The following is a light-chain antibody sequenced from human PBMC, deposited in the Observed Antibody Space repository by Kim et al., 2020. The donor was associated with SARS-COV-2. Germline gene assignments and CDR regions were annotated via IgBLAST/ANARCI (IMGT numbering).Light chain of an antibody. Sequence: SVGDRVTIPCRASQSISTWLAWYQQKPGKAPKLLIYKASDLDSGVPSRFSGSGSGTEFTLTISSLQPEDFATYYCQHYNNHSPWTFGQGTKVDIK. V-gene: IGKV1-5*03. CDR1: QSISTW. CDR2: KAS. CDR3: QHYNNHSPWT. J-gene: IGKJ1*01.